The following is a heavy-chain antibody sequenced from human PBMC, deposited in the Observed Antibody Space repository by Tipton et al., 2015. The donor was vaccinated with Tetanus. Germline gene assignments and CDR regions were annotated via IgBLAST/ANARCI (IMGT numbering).Heavy chain of an antibody. CDR2: ISGNSGYK. D-gene: IGHD3-16*01. CDR1: GFTFKSYT. Sequence: SLRLSCVASGFTFKSYTLNWVRQAPGKGLEWVSSISGNSGYKYYADSVKGRFTVSRDNAENSVYLQMNSLRAEDTAVYYCARVGGGSKWLFDYWGQGTPVTVSS. CDR3: ARVGGGSKWLFDY. J-gene: IGHJ4*02. V-gene: IGHV3-21*01.